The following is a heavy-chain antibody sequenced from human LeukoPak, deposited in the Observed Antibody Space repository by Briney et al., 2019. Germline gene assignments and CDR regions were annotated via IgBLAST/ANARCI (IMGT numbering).Heavy chain of an antibody. J-gene: IGHJ4*02. CDR1: GFTFDDYA. V-gene: IGHV3-9*01. Sequence: GGSLRLSCAASGFTFDDYAMHWVRQAPGKGLEWVSGISWNSGSIRYADSVKGRFTISRDNAKNSLYLQMNSLRAEDTALYYCAKDIYYYDSSGYFDYWGQGTLVTVSS. D-gene: IGHD3-22*01. CDR3: AKDIYYYDSSGYFDY. CDR2: ISWNSGSI.